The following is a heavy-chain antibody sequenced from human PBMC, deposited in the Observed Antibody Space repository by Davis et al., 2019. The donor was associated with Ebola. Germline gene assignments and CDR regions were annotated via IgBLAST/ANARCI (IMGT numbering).Heavy chain of an antibody. D-gene: IGHD2-2*01. CDR1: GYTFTSYY. V-gene: IGHV1-46*01. Sequence: ASVKVSCKASGYTFTSYYMHWVRQAPGQGLEWMGIINPSGGSTSYAQKFQGRVTMTRDTSTSTVYMELSSLRSEDTAVYYCARAPNKLYCSSTSCRSPYYYYMDVWGKGTTVTVSS. CDR3: ARAPNKLYCSSTSCRSPYYYYMDV. J-gene: IGHJ6*03. CDR2: INPSGGST.